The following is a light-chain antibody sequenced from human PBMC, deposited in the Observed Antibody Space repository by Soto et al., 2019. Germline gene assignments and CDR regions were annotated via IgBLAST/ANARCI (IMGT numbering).Light chain of an antibody. V-gene: IGKV1-5*01. J-gene: IGKJ3*01. CDR2: EGS. Sequence: DIQMTQSPSTLSALVGDRVTITCRASQSISSWLAWYQQKPGKAPKLLIYEGSSLESGVPSRFSGSGSGTDFTLTISSLEPEDFAVYYCQQRSNWLFGPGTKVDIK. CDR3: QQRSNWL. CDR1: QSISSW.